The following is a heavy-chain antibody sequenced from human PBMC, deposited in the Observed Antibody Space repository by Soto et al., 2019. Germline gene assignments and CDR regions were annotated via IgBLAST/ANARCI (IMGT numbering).Heavy chain of an antibody. CDR1: GGSVSSSSYY. V-gene: IGHV4-39*01. CDR3: GRREGLATISYYFDY. Sequence: SETLSLTCTVSGGSVSSSSYYWGLVRHPPGKGLEWIGSVYYSGSTYYNPSLESRVTISVDKSKNQFSLKLMSLSAADTAVYYCGRREGLATISYYFDYWGQGALVTVSS. D-gene: IGHD3-9*01. CDR2: VYYSGST. J-gene: IGHJ4*02.